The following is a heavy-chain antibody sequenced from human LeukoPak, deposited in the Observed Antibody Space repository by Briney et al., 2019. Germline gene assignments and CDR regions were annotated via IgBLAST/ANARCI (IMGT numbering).Heavy chain of an antibody. CDR3: ARRATNSRLSMVRGVIVAANNHHFDY. CDR2: INHSGST. CDR1: GGSFSGYY. V-gene: IGHV4-34*01. Sequence: PSQTLSLTCAVCGGSFSGYYWSWIRQPPGKGLEWSGEINHSGSTNYSPSLKSRVTISIDTSKHQYSLNLSSVAAADTAVYYCARRATNSRLSMVRGVIVAANNHHFDYWGQGTLVTVSS. J-gene: IGHJ4*02. D-gene: IGHD3-10*01.